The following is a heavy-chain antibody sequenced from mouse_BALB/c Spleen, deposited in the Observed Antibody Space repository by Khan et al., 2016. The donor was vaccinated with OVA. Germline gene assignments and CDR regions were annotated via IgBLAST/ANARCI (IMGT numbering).Heavy chain of an antibody. J-gene: IGHJ2*01. CDR1: GYTFINYW. V-gene: IGHV1-7*01. D-gene: IGHD1-1*01. CDR3: ARRGIRSDFDY. Sequence: VQLQQSGAELAKPGASVKMSCKASGYTFINYWILWVKQRPGQGLEWIGYINPSTGYTEYNQNFKDKATLTADKSSSTAYMQPSSLKSADSAVYSCARRGIRSDFDYWGQGTTLTVSS. CDR2: INPSTGYT.